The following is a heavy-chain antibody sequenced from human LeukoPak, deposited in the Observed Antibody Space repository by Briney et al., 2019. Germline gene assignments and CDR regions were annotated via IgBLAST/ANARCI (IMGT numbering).Heavy chain of an antibody. D-gene: IGHD3-3*01. J-gene: IGHJ5*02. CDR1: GYTFTSYD. Sequence: ASVKVSCKASGYTFTSYDISWVRQATGQGLEWMGWMNPNSGNTGYAQKFQGRVTMTRNTSISTAYMELSSLRSEDTAVYYCARSYYDFWSGYFRPPHHNWFDPWGQGTLVTVSS. CDR2: MNPNSGNT. V-gene: IGHV1-8*01. CDR3: ARSYYDFWSGYFRPPHHNWFDP.